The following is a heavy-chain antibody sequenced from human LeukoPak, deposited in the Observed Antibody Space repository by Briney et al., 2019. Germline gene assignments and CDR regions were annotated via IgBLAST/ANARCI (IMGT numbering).Heavy chain of an antibody. D-gene: IGHD5-12*01. CDR1: GYTFTSYY. J-gene: IGHJ4*02. CDR3: ARASVGVATIPIFDY. CDR2: INPSGGST. Sequence: ASVKVSCKASGYTFTSYYMHWVRQAPGQGLEWMGMINPSGGSTSYAQKFQGRVTMTRDMSTSTVYMELSSLRSEDTAVYYCARASVGVATIPIFDYWGQGTLVTVSS. V-gene: IGHV1-46*01.